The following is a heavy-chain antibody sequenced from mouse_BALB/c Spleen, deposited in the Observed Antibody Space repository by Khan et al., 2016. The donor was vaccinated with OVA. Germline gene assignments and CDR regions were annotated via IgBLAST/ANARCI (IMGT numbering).Heavy chain of an antibody. D-gene: IGHD2-1*01. V-gene: IGHV5-6-4*01. CDR3: TRDGNCGDWDFDV. CDR1: GFSFSSYT. Sequence: EVELVESGGGLVNPGGSLKLSCAASGFSFSSYTMSWVRQTPVQGLEWVATISSGSTYTYSPDSVKGRFTISSDNAKNNLYLQMSSLKSEDHAMYYGTRDGNCGDWDFDVWGAGTTVTVSS. J-gene: IGHJ1*01. CDR2: ISSGSTYT.